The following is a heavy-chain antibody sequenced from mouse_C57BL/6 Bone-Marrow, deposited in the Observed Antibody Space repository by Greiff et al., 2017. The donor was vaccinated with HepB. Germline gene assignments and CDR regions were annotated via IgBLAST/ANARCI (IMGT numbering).Heavy chain of an antibody. D-gene: IGHD1-1*02. CDR2: IDPENGDT. J-gene: IGHJ3*01. Sequence: VQLQQSGAELVRPGASVKLSCTASGFNIKDDYMHWVKQRPEQGLEWIGWIDPENGDTEYASKFQGKATITADTSSNTAYLQLSSLTSEDTAVYYCTRGRLFFAYWGQGTLVTVSA. V-gene: IGHV14-4*01. CDR3: TRGRLFFAY. CDR1: GFNIKDDY.